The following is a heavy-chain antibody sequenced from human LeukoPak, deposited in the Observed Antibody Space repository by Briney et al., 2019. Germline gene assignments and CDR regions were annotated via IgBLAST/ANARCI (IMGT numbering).Heavy chain of an antibody. CDR2: IIPIFGMA. V-gene: IGHV1-69*04. CDR3: AREVGGYFQYNWFDP. J-gene: IGHJ5*02. D-gene: IGHD2-21*01. Sequence: SVKVSCKASGGTFSSYAISWVRQAPGQGLEWMGRIIPIFGMANYAQKFQGRVTITADKSTSTAYMELSSLRSEDTAVYYCAREVGGYFQYNWFDPWGQGTLVTVSS. CDR1: GGTFSSYA.